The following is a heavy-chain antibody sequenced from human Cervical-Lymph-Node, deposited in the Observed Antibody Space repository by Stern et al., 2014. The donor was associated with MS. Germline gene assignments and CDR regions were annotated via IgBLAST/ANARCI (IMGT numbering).Heavy chain of an antibody. CDR2: ISGYNGNT. V-gene: IGHV1-18*01. D-gene: IGHD3-16*01. CDR3: ARGGDYDYVSGSRKSDY. CDR1: GYIFNSYG. Sequence: QVQLVQSGPEVKKPGASVKVSCKASGYIFNSYGISWVRQAPGQGLEWMGWISGYNGNTNYAQKFQGRVTMTTDTSASTVYMELRSLRSDDTAVYYCARGGDYDYVSGSRKSDYWGRGTLVTVSS. J-gene: IGHJ4*02.